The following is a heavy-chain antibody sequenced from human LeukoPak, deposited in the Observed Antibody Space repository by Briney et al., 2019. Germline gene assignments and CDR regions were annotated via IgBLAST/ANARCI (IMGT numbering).Heavy chain of an antibody. Sequence: GGSLRLSCAASGFTFGDYAMHWVRQAPGKGLEWVSGISWNSGSIGYADSVKGRFTISRDNAKNSLYLQMNSLRAEDTALYYCAKGFWGGKDWLLKGDFDYWGQGTLVTVSS. CDR1: GFTFGDYA. CDR3: AKGFWGGKDWLLKGDFDY. V-gene: IGHV3-9*01. D-gene: IGHD3-9*01. J-gene: IGHJ4*02. CDR2: ISWNSGSI.